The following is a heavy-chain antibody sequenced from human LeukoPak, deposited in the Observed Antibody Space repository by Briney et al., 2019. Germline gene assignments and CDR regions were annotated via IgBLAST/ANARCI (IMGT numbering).Heavy chain of an antibody. V-gene: IGHV3-33*01. Sequence: GGSLRLSCAASGFTFSNYDMHWVRQAPGKGLEWVAVIWFDGSNKFYADSVKGRFTISRDNSKNTLYLQMNSLRAEDTAVYYCARVNYGGNSFSDYWGQGTLVTASS. CDR3: ARVNYGGNSFSDY. CDR2: IWFDGSNK. J-gene: IGHJ4*02. CDR1: GFTFSNYD. D-gene: IGHD4-23*01.